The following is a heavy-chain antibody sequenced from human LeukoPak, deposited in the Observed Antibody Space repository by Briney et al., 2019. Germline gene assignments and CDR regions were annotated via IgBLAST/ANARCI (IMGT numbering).Heavy chain of an antibody. J-gene: IGHJ4*02. CDR1: GFTFSSYG. Sequence: GRSLRLPCAASGFTFSSYGMHWVRQAPGKGLEWVAVICYDGSNKYYADSVKGRFTISRDNSKNTLYLQMNSLRAEDTAVYYCAKDLTYYDSSVDYWSQGTLVTVSS. V-gene: IGHV3-33*06. D-gene: IGHD3-22*01. CDR2: ICYDGSNK. CDR3: AKDLTYYDSSVDY.